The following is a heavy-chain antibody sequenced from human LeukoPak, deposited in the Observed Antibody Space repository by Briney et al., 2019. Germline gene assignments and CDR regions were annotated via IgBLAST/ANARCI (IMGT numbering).Heavy chain of an antibody. V-gene: IGHV3-66*02. CDR1: GFTVSSNY. Sequence: GGSLRLSCAASGFTVSSNYMSWVRQAPGKGLEWVSVIYSGGSTYYADSVKGRFTIFRDNSKNTLYLQMNSLRAEDTAVYYCASTLLEWLLRGPLYYYGMDVWGQGTTVTVSS. CDR2: IYSGGST. CDR3: ASTLLEWLLRGPLYYYGMDV. D-gene: IGHD3-3*01. J-gene: IGHJ6*02.